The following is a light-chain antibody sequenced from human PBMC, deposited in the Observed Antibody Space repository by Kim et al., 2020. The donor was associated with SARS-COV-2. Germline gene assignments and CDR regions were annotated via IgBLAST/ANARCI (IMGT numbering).Light chain of an antibody. CDR3: QAWATGIHV. Sequence: QLVLTQSPSASASLGASVNLTCTLSSGHSSYAIAWHQQQPEKGPRFLMKLNSDGSHNRGDGIPDRFSGSSSGAERYLSISSLHSEDEADYYCQAWATGIHVFGGGTQLTVL. J-gene: IGLJ2*01. CDR1: SGHSSYA. V-gene: IGLV4-69*01. CDR2: LNSDGSH.